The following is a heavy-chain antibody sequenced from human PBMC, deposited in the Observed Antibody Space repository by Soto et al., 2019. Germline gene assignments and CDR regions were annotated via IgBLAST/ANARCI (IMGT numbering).Heavy chain of an antibody. D-gene: IGHD3-10*01. Sequence: QVQLVQSGAEVKKPGSSVKVSCKASGGTVSSYAISWVRQAPGQGLEWMGGIIPIFGTANYAQKFQGRVTITADESTSTAYMELSSLRSEDTAVYYCARAGPLRDGSGSYFDYWGQGTLVTVSS. CDR3: ARAGPLRDGSGSYFDY. V-gene: IGHV1-69*01. J-gene: IGHJ4*02. CDR2: IIPIFGTA. CDR1: GGTVSSYA.